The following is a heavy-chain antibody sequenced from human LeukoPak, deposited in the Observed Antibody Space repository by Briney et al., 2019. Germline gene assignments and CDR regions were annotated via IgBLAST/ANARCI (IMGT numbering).Heavy chain of an antibody. CDR3: ARAGLPAADRQRYYMDV. CDR2: IYYSGTT. D-gene: IGHD2-2*01. Sequence: SETLSLTCTVSGGSISGYYWSWIRQPPGKGLEWIGYIYYSGTTKYTPSLTSRVTISVDTSKNQFSLKLNSVTAADTAVYYCARAGLPAADRQRYYMDVWGKGTTVTVSS. V-gene: IGHV4-59*08. J-gene: IGHJ6*03. CDR1: GGSISGYY.